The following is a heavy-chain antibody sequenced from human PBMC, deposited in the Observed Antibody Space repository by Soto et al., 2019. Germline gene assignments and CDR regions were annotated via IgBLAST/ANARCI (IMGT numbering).Heavy chain of an antibody. CDR3: ARDLWGYCGTDCYPLDV. J-gene: IGHJ6*02. D-gene: IGHD2-21*02. CDR1: GGSISSGGYS. CDR2: IYNSGST. Sequence: TSETLSLTCAVSGGSISSGGYSWSWIRQPPGKGLEWIGYIYNSGSTNYNPSLKSRVTISVDTSKNQFSLKLISVTAADTAVYFCARDLWGYCGTDCYPLDVWGQGTTVTVSS. V-gene: IGHV4-61*08.